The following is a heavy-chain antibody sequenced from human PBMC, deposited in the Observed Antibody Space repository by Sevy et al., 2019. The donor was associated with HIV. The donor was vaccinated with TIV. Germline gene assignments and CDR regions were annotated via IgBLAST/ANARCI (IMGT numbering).Heavy chain of an antibody. CDR1: GYTFSGYY. CDR3: ARDPETYYDYIWGSYRHKYYFDY. Sequence: ASVKVSCKASGYTFSGYYMHWVRQAPGQGLEWMGRINPNSGGTNYAQKFQGRVTMTRDTSISTAYMELSRLGSDDTTVYYCARDPETYYDYIWGSYRHKYYFDYWGQGTLVTVSS. CDR2: INPNSGGT. D-gene: IGHD3-16*02. V-gene: IGHV1-2*06. J-gene: IGHJ4*02.